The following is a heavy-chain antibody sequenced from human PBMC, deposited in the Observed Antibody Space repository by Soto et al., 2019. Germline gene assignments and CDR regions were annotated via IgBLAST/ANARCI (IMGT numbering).Heavy chain of an antibody. D-gene: IGHD2-15*01. CDR3: ARGPGGPDGPGDY. CDR2: INAGNGNT. CDR1: GYTFTSYA. J-gene: IGHJ4*02. Sequence: QVKLVQSGAEVKKPGASVKVSCKASGYTFTSYAMHWVRQAPGQRLEWMGWINAGNGNTKYSQKFQGRVTITRDTSASTAYMELSSLRSEDTAIYYCARGPGGPDGPGDYWGQGTLVTVSS. V-gene: IGHV1-3*01.